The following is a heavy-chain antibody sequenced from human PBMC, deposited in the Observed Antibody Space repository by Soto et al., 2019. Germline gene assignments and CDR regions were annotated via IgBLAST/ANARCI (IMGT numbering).Heavy chain of an antibody. D-gene: IGHD2-15*01. V-gene: IGHV3-73*02. CDR1: GFTFSGSA. CDR2: IRSKANSYAT. CDR3: SRGPYYGGNSGY. J-gene: IGHJ4*02. Sequence: EVQLVESGGGLVQPGGSLKLSCAASGFTFSGSAMHWVRQASGKGLEWVGRIRSKANSYATAYAASVKGRFTISRDDSKNTAYLQMYSLKTEDTAVYYCSRGPYYGGNSGYWGQGTLVTVSS.